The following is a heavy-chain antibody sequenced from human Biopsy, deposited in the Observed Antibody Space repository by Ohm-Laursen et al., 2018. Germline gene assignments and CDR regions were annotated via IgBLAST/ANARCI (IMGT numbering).Heavy chain of an antibody. V-gene: IGHV4-59*08. CDR3: ARRDYRNGFKFDF. J-gene: IGHJ4*02. CDR1: GGSINSYY. D-gene: IGHD3-16*01. CDR2: IYYTGST. Sequence: SDTLSLTCTVSGGSINSYYWSWTRQPPGKGLEWIGYIYYTGSTNYSPSLESRVIMSVDTSKNQFSLRLSSVTAADTAVYYCARRDYRNGFKFDFWGQGTLVTVSS.